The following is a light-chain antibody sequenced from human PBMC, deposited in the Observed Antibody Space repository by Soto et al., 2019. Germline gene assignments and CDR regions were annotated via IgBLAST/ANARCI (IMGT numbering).Light chain of an antibody. CDR2: QDD. V-gene: IGLV3-1*01. CDR3: QAWDKSSVI. Sequence: SYELTQPPSVSVYPGQTASITCSGDKLGDRYASWYQQRPGQPPVLVMFQDDRRPSGIPDRFSGSNSGNTATLTISGTDTVDEADYYCQAWDKSSVIFGGGTKLTVL. J-gene: IGLJ2*01. CDR1: KLGDRY.